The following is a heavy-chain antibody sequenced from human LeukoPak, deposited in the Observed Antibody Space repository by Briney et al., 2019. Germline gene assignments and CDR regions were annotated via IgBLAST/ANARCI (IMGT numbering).Heavy chain of an antibody. CDR1: GGSFSSYY. V-gene: IGHV4-34*01. CDR3: ARFVRIGYSSSWYAGGSYFDY. D-gene: IGHD6-13*01. Sequence: SETQSLTCAVYGGSFSSYYWSWIRQPPGKGLEWIGEINHSGSTNYNPSLKSRVTISVDTSKNQFSLKLSSVTAADTAVYDCARFVRIGYSSSWYAGGSYFDYWGQGTLVTVSS. J-gene: IGHJ4*02. CDR2: INHSGST.